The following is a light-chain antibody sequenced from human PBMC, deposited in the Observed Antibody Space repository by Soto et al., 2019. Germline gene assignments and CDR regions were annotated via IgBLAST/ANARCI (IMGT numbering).Light chain of an antibody. Sequence: QSALTQPASVSGSPGQSITISCTGTSSDVGGYNYVSWYQQHPGKAPKLMIYEVSNRPSGVSNRFSGSKSGNTASLTISGLQAEDEADYYCSSYSRIVVFGGGPQLTVL. CDR1: SSDVGGYNY. CDR2: EVS. V-gene: IGLV2-14*01. CDR3: SSYSRIVV. J-gene: IGLJ2*01.